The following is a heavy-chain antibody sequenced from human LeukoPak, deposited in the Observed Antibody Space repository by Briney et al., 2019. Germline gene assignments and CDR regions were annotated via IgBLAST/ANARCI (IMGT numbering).Heavy chain of an antibody. CDR2: ISAYNGNT. CDR1: GYTFTSYD. D-gene: IGHD1-1*01. Sequence: ASVKVSCKASGYTFTSYDINWVRQATGQGLEWMGWISAYNGNTNYAQKLQGRVTMTTDTSTSTAYMELRSLRSDDTAVYYCAREGVENNSAKRYGLYAWGQGTLVTVSS. J-gene: IGHJ4*02. CDR3: AREGVENNSAKRYGLYA. V-gene: IGHV1-18*01.